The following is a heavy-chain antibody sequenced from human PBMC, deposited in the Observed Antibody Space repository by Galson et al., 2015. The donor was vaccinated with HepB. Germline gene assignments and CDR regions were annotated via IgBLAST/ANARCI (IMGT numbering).Heavy chain of an antibody. D-gene: IGHD6-19*01. J-gene: IGHJ6*02. Sequence: SLRLSCAASGFTFSYYGMYWVRQAPGKGLEWVGVISYDGSDKYHADSVKGRFTISRDNSKNTLYLQMNSLRPEDTAVYYCATTSVPGITVRGAREYGMDVWGQGTTVTVSS. CDR1: GFTFSYYG. V-gene: IGHV3-30*03. CDR2: ISYDGSDK. CDR3: ATTSVPGITVRGAREYGMDV.